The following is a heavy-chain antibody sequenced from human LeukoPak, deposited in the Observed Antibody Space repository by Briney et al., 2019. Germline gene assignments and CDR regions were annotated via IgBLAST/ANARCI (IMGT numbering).Heavy chain of an antibody. V-gene: IGHV4-59*12. CDR1: GGSISSYY. D-gene: IGHD3-3*01. Sequence: SETLSLTCTVSGGSISSYYWSWIRQPPGKGLEWIGYIYYSGSTNYNPSLKSRVTISVDTSKNQFSLKLSSVTAADTAVYYCARVRFLGTSYYYYYMDVWGKGTTVTVSS. CDR2: IYYSGST. J-gene: IGHJ6*03. CDR3: ARVRFLGTSYYYYYMDV.